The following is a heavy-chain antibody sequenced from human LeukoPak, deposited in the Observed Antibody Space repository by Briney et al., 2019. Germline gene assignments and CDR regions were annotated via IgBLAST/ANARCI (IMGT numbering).Heavy chain of an antibody. CDR2: IYYSGST. V-gene: IGHV4-31*03. CDR3: ARYCGTTSCYNLAFVI. CDR1: GGSISSGGYY. J-gene: IGHJ3*02. D-gene: IGHD2-2*02. Sequence: SQTLSLTCTVSGGSISSGGYYWSWIRQHPGKGLEWIGYIYYSGSTYCNPSLKSRVTISVDTSKNQFSLKLSSVTAADTAVYYCARYCGTTSCYNLAFVIWGQGTVVTVSS.